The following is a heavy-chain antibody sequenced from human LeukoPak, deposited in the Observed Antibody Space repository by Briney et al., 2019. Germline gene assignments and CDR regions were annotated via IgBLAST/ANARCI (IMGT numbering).Heavy chain of an antibody. V-gene: IGHV3-30-3*01. Sequence: GGSVRLSCAASGFTFSNYAMHWVRQAPGMGREGGAVISYDGSNRYYADSVKGRFTISRDNSKNTVYLEMNRLRTEDTAVHYCARAPLTMLAGVGMRWGSFDYWGQGTLVTVSS. CDR2: ISYDGSNR. J-gene: IGHJ4*02. CDR1: GFTFSNYA. D-gene: IGHD3-22*01. CDR3: ARAPLTMLAGVGMRWGSFDY.